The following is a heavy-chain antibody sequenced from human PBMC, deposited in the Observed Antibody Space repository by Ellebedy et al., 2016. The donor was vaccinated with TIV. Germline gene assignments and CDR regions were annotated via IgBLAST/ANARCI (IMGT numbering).Heavy chain of an antibody. CDR1: GFTFSSYW. Sequence: GESLKISXAASGFTFSSYWMHWVRQAPGKGLVWVSRINSDGSSTSYADSVKGRFTISRDNAKNTLYLQMNSLRAEDTAVYYCARVRRSYYDSSVGAFDIWGQGTMVTVSS. V-gene: IGHV3-74*01. D-gene: IGHD3-22*01. J-gene: IGHJ3*02. CDR2: INSDGSST. CDR3: ARVRRSYYDSSVGAFDI.